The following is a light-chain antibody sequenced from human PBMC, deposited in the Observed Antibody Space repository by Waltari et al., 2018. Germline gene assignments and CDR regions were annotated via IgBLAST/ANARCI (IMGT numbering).Light chain of an antibody. CDR2: YAS. Sequence: DIQMTQSPSSLSASVGDRVTITCRASQGFNNYLSWYQQKPGKAPKRLIYYASSLESGVPSRFSGSGSVTDYTLTISSLQPEDIATYYCQQYDNFPALTFGGGTKVEIK. CDR1: QGFNNY. V-gene: IGKV1-33*01. J-gene: IGKJ4*01. CDR3: QQYDNFPALT.